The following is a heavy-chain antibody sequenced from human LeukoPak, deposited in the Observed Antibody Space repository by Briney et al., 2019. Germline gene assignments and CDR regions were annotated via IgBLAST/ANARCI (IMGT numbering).Heavy chain of an antibody. J-gene: IGHJ4*02. CDR2: FDPEDGET. Sequence: ASLKVSCKVSGYTLTELSMHWVRQAPGKGLEWMGGFDPEDGETIYAQKFQGRVTMTEDTSTDTAYMELSSLRSEDTVVYCCARDSDRPSYRFYYWGQGTLVTVSS. V-gene: IGHV1-24*01. CDR3: ARDSDRPSYRFYY. CDR1: GYTLTELS. D-gene: IGHD3-16*02.